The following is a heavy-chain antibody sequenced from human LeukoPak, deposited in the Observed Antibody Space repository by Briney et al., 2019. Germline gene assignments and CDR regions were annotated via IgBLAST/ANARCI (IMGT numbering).Heavy chain of an antibody. Sequence: GGTLRLSCAASGFTFSTYGMSWVRQAPGKGLEWVSYISSSSSTIYYADSVKGRFTISRDNAKNSLYLQMNSLRAEDTAVYYCARDLLIAARPGAFDIWGQGTMVTVSS. CDR1: GFTFSTYG. V-gene: IGHV3-48*01. CDR2: ISSSSSTI. J-gene: IGHJ3*02. D-gene: IGHD6-6*01. CDR3: ARDLLIAARPGAFDI.